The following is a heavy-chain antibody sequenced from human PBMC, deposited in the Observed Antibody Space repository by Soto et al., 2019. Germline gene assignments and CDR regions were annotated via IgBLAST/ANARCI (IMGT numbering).Heavy chain of an antibody. V-gene: IGHV4-59*08. D-gene: IGHD3-10*01. Sequence: PSETLSLTCAVSDDSSSNYKWSWIRQPPGRRLEWIGYIDSNGGTSYNPSLQSRVTISIDTSTKQFFLKLSSVTAADTAVYYCVRQGFGRLHGPVDVWGQGTTVTVSS. J-gene: IGHJ6*02. CDR2: IDSNGGT. CDR1: DDSSSNYK. CDR3: VRQGFGRLHGPVDV.